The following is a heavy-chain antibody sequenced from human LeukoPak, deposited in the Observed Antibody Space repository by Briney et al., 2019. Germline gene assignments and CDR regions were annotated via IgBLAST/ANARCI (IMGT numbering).Heavy chain of an antibody. Sequence: SETLSLTCTVSGYSISSGYYWGWIRQPPGKGLEWIGSIYHSGNTYYNPSLKSRVTISVDTSKNQFSLKLSSVTAADTAVYYCASFPGDSSGYYYDFDYWGQGTLVTVSS. CDR1: GYSISSGYY. D-gene: IGHD3-22*01. J-gene: IGHJ4*02. CDR3: ASFPGDSSGYYYDFDY. V-gene: IGHV4-38-2*02. CDR2: IYHSGNT.